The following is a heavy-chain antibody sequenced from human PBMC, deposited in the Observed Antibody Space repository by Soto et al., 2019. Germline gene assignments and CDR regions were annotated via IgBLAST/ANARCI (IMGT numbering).Heavy chain of an antibody. V-gene: IGHV1-46*01. CDR2: INPSGGST. CDR3: ATHSFLTSSALERAGFCYVDV. J-gene: IGHJ6*03. Sequence: QVQRVQAGAEVKKLGASVRVSCEPPGYTFTSNYIPWVRQAPGQGFEGMGLINPSGGSTSYAQMFQGRVTMTRDTSASTVYMELSSLSSEDTAVYYCATHSFLTSSALERAGFCYVDVWGNGTTVTVSS. D-gene: IGHD6-6*01. CDR1: GYTFTSNY.